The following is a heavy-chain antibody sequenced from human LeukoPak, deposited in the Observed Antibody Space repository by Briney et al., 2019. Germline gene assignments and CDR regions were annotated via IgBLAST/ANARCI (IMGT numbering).Heavy chain of an antibody. CDR1: GFTFSSYA. V-gene: IGHV3-30*04. J-gene: IGHJ3*02. CDR2: ISQEVSNK. CDR3: ARDRVAFDI. Sequence: GGSLRLSCAASGFTFSSYAMHWVRQAPGKGLECVAVISQEVSNKYYADSVARRFTISRDNSKNTLYLQMNSLRAEDTAVYYCARDRVAFDIWGQGTMVTVSS.